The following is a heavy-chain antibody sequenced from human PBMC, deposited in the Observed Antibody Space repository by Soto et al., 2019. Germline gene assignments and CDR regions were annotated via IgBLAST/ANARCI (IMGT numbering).Heavy chain of an antibody. J-gene: IGHJ6*03. CDR1: GFTFVTYA. D-gene: IGHD3-10*01. CDR2: ISGSGRTT. Sequence: EVQLLESGGGLVQPGGSLRLSCAASGFTFVTYAMKWPRQAPGKGLECVSFISGSGRTTYYADSVKGRFTVSRDNSKETMYLQMNRMRAEDTARSYCAKCRGPCYSYSYMDVRAKGLSVTAS. CDR3: AKCRGPCYSYSYMDV. V-gene: IGHV3-23*01.